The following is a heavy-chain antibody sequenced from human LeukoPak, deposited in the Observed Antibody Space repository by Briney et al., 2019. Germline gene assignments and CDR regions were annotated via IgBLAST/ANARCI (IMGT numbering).Heavy chain of an antibody. CDR3: ARSYGWLPGGM. V-gene: IGHV4-59*01. D-gene: IGHD5-12*01. J-gene: IGHJ4*02. CDR1: GDSISNYY. Sequence: ASETLSLTCTVPGDSISNYYWSWIRQPPGKGLEWIGYIYYSGNTNYNPSLKSRVTISVDTSKNQFSLKLNSVTATDTAVYYCARSYGWLPGGMWGQGTLVTVPS. CDR2: IYYSGNT.